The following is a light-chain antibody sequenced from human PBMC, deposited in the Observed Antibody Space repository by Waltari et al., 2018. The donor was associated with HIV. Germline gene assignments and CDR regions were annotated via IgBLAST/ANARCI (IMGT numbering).Light chain of an antibody. CDR2: GNN. Sequence: QSVLTQPPSTSGTPGPRLTISCSGSSSNIGSTTVHWHQHLPGTAPNLLFYGNNQRPSGVPDRFSGSKSGTSASLAISGLQSEDEADYYCAAWDDSLNGLWVFGGGTKLTVL. J-gene: IGLJ3*02. CDR3: AAWDDSLNGLWV. V-gene: IGLV1-44*01. CDR1: SSNIGSTT.